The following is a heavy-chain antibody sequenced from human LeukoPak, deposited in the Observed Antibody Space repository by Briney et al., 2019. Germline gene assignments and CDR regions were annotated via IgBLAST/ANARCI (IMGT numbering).Heavy chain of an antibody. CDR1: GFTFSSYS. CDR2: ISSSSSYI. CDR3: ASSYYYGSGSYYNGGFDY. V-gene: IGHV3-21*01. D-gene: IGHD3-10*01. J-gene: IGHJ4*02. Sequence: SGGSLRLSCAASGFTFSSYSMNWVRQAPGKGLEWVSSISSSSSYIYYADSVKGRFTISRDNAKNSLYLQMNSLRAEDTAVYYCASSYYYGSGSYYNGGFDYWGQGTLVTVSS.